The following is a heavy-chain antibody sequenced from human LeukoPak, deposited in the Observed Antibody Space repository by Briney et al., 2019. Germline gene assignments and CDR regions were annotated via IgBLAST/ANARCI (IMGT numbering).Heavy chain of an antibody. J-gene: IGHJ4*02. CDR2: IMQDGSET. Sequence: PAGSLRLSCAASGFTFSSYAMHWVRQAPGKGLEGVASIMQDGSETYYVDSVKGRFTISRDNAKNSLYLQVSSLRAENTAVYYCARESIGVAGDGLFDYWGQGTLVTVSS. CDR1: GFTFSSYA. CDR3: ARESIGVAGDGLFDY. D-gene: IGHD6-13*01. V-gene: IGHV3-7*01.